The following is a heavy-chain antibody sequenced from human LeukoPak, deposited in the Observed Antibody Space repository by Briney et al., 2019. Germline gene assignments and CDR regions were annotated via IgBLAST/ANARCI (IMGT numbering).Heavy chain of an antibody. J-gene: IGHJ4*02. CDR1: GGSISSYY. CDR3: ARSRYSSGWYYFDY. D-gene: IGHD6-19*01. Sequence: PSETLSLTCTVSGGSISSYYSSWIRQPPGKGLEWIGYIYYSGSTNYNPSLKSRVTISVDTSKNQFSLKLTSVTAADTAVYYCARSRYSSGWYYFDYWGQGTLVTVSS. V-gene: IGHV4-59*01. CDR2: IYYSGST.